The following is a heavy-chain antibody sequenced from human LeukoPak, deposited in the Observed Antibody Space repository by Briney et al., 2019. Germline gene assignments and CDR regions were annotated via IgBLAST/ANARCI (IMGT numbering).Heavy chain of an antibody. CDR3: AKDFGVGNPSEGGMDV. V-gene: IGHV3-43*01. J-gene: IGHJ6*02. Sequence: GGSLRLSCAASGFTFDDYTMHWVRQALGKGLEWVSLISWDGGSTYYADSVKGRFTISRDNSKNSLYLQMNSLRTEDTALYYCAKDFGVGNPSEGGMDVWGQGTTVTVSS. CDR2: ISWDGGST. CDR1: GFTFDDYT. D-gene: IGHD1-14*01.